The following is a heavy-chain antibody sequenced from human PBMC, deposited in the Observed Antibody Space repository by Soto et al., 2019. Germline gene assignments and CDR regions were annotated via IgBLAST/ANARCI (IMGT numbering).Heavy chain of an antibody. CDR2: ISWDGGHT. Sequence: PGGSLRLSCAASRFTFDYYTMHWVRQAPGKGLEWVSLISWDGGHTYYADSVKGRFTISRDNSKNSLYLQMNSLRTEDSGLYYCAKDRAAVTGAYYYYGMDVWGQGTTVTVSS. CDR1: RFTFDYYT. CDR3: AKDRAAVTGAYYYYGMDV. D-gene: IGHD6-19*01. J-gene: IGHJ6*02. V-gene: IGHV3-43*01.